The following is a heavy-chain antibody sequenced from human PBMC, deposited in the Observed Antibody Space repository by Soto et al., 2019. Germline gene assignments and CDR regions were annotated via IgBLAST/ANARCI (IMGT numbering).Heavy chain of an antibody. Sequence: GASVKVSCKASGFTFTSSAVQWVRQARGQRLEWIGWIVVGSGNTNYAQKFQERVTITRDMSTSTAYMELSSLRSEDTAVYYCAADTLYDILTGYYYYGMDVWGQGTTVTVSS. CDR2: IVVGSGNT. CDR3: AADTLYDILTGYYYYGMDV. V-gene: IGHV1-58*01. D-gene: IGHD3-9*01. CDR1: GFTFTSSA. J-gene: IGHJ6*02.